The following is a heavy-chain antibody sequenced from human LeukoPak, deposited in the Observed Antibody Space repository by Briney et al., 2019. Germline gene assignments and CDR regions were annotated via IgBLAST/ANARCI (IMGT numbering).Heavy chain of an antibody. CDR1: GGSFSGYY. D-gene: IGHD1-26*01. V-gene: IGHV4-34*01. Sequence: PSETLSLTCAVYGGSFSGYYWSWIRQPPGKGLEWIGEINHSGSTNYNPSLKSRVTISVDTSKNQFSLKLSSVTAADTAVYYCARENGIFAFDIWGQGTMVTVSS. CDR3: ARENGIFAFDI. J-gene: IGHJ3*02. CDR2: INHSGST.